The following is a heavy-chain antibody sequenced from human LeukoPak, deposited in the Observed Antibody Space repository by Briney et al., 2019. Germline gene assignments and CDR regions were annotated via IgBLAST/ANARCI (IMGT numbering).Heavy chain of an antibody. CDR1: GFTFSSYA. J-gene: IGHJ4*02. CDR3: AKGDYYDSSGYYYPHYFDY. CDR2: ISGSGGST. D-gene: IGHD3-22*01. V-gene: IGHV3-23*01. Sequence: GGSPRLSCAASGFTFSSYAMSWVRQAPGKGLEWVSAISGSGGSTYYADSVKGRFTISRDNSKNTLYLQMNSLRAEDTAVYYCAKGDYYDSSGYYYPHYFDYWGQGTLVTVSS.